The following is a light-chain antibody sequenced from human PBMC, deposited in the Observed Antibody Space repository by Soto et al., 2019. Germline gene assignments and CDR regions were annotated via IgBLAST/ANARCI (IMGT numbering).Light chain of an antibody. CDR1: QSVSSSS. CDR2: GAS. V-gene: IGKV3-20*01. J-gene: IGKJ2*01. CDR3: QQYGSSPPMYT. Sequence: EIVLTQSPGTLSLSPGERATLSCRASQSVSSSSLAWYQQKPGQAPRLLIYGASTRATGIPDTFSGSGSGTDFTLTISRLEPEDFAVYYCQQYGSSPPMYTFGQGTKLVMK.